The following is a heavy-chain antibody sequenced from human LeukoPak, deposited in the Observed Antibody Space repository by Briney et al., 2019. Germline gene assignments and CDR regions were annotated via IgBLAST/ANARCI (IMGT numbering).Heavy chain of an antibody. CDR3: AREGSSGYYPY. Sequence: GGSLRLSCAASGFTFSSYPMHWVRQAPGKGLEWVAVISYDGSEKHYADPVKGRFTISRDNSKNTLYLQMNSLRAEDTAVYYCAREGSSGYYPYWGQGILVTVSS. D-gene: IGHD3-22*01. V-gene: IGHV3-30-3*01. CDR2: ISYDGSEK. J-gene: IGHJ4*02. CDR1: GFTFSSYP.